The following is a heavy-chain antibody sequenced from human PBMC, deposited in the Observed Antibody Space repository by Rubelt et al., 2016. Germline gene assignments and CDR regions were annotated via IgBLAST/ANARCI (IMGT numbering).Heavy chain of an antibody. CDR2: IYYSGST. CDR1: GGSISSSSYY. J-gene: IGHJ4*02. D-gene: IGHD5-18*01. V-gene: IGHV4-39*01. Sequence: QLQLQESGPGLVKPSETLSLTCTVSGGSISSSSYYWGWIRQPPGKGLEWIGSIYYSGSTYYNPSLKSRVTISVDTSKNQFSLKLSSVTAADTAVYYCARLAQLWVGLWGWGQGTLVTVSS. CDR3: ARLAQLWVGLWG.